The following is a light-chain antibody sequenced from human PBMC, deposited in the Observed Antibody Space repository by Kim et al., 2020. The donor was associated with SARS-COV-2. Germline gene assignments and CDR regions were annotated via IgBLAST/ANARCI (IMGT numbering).Light chain of an antibody. CDR3: QHSYGTPYT. V-gene: IGKV1-39*01. CDR1: QTVARY. J-gene: IGKJ2*01. Sequence: DIQLTQSPSSLSASVGDRVTITCRASQTVARYLNWYHQRPGKAPNLLISVASSLHIGVPSRFSGSGSGTDFTLTISSLQPEDFGTYYCQHSYGTPYTFGQGTKVDIK. CDR2: VAS.